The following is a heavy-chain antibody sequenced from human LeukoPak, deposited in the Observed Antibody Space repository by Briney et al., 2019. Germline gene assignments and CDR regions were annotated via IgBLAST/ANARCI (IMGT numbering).Heavy chain of an antibody. CDR1: GFTFSENW. CDR3: AREEHRLAEAGTSAFDL. V-gene: IGHV3-74*01. J-gene: IGHJ3*01. D-gene: IGHD6-13*01. Sequence: PGGSVRLSCVASGFTFSENWMHWVRQAPGKGLAWVSHINRDGGRTNYADSVKGRFTISRDNSKNTVYLQMSSLRVEDTAIYFCAREEHRLAEAGTSAFDLGGQGTVVTVSP. CDR2: INRDGGRT.